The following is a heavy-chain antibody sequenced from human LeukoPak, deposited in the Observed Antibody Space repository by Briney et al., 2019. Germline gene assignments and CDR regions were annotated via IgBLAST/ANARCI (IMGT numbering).Heavy chain of an antibody. CDR1: GGSMSYPY. D-gene: IGHD3-9*01. J-gene: IGHJ4*02. CDR3: QKTAYEILTGQPIFDY. CDR2: IYFTGSS. V-gene: IGHV4-59*08. Sequence: SETLSLTCTVSGGSMSYPYWSWIRQHPGKGLNWLGYIYFTGSSQANPSLRSRVTISLDTSKNQLSLGLTSVTAADTVFFFRQKTAYEILTGQPIFDYWGQGTLVTVSS.